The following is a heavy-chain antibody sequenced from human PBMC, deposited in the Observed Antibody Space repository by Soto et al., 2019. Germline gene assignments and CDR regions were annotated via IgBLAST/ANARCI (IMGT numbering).Heavy chain of an antibody. V-gene: IGHV1-2*02. CDR1: GYTFSGYY. Sequence: GASVKVSCKASGYTFSGYYVHWMRQISGQGLERLGWITPDGGGTNYEPKFRDRVTVTRDMSLNTVYMELKGLTSDDTAVYFCASRSSGHYSNGVEIWGQGTKVTVSS. D-gene: IGHD1-26*01. J-gene: IGHJ6*02. CDR2: ITPDGGGT. CDR3: ASRSSGHYSNGVEI.